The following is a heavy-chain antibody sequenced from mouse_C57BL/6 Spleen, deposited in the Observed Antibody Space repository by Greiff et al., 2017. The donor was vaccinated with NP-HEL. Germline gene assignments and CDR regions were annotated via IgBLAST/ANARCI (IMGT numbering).Heavy chain of an antibody. CDR1: GFTFSDYG. V-gene: IGHV5-17*01. CDR3: AREGAMDY. CDR2: ISSGSSTI. J-gene: IGHJ4*01. Sequence: EVKLMESGGGLVKPGGSLKLSCAASGFTFSDYGMHWVRQAPEKGLEWVAYISSGSSTIYYAATVKGRFTISRDNAKKTLFLQMTSLRAEDTAMYYCAREGAMDYWGQGTSVTVSS.